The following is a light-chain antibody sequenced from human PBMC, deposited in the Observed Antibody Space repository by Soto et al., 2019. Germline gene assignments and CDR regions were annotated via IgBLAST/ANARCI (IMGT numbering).Light chain of an antibody. Sequence: EIVWTQSPATLSWSPGERASLSCRASQRISSTFLAWYQQKPGQAPRLLIYGASSRATGIPDRFSGSGSGTDFTLTISRLEPEDFAVYYCQQYGSSPLTFGGGTKVDI. CDR3: QQYGSSPLT. CDR1: QRISSTF. V-gene: IGKV3-20*01. CDR2: GAS. J-gene: IGKJ4*01.